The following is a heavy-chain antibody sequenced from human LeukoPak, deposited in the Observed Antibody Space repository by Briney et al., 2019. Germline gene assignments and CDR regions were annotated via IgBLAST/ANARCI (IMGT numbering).Heavy chain of an antibody. CDR1: GFTFDCCG. V-gene: IGHV3-30*02. J-gene: IGHJ4*02. Sequence: GGSLTLSCAASGFTFDCCGMHWVRQAPGKGLEWVAFIRNVGNDKYYADSVKGRFFISRDNSKNTLSLQMNSLRVEDTAVYYCAKDPTHYRVWDYYETIGLSYWGQGTLVTVSS. CDR2: IRNVGNDK. CDR3: AKDPTHYRVWDYYETIGLSY. D-gene: IGHD3-22*01.